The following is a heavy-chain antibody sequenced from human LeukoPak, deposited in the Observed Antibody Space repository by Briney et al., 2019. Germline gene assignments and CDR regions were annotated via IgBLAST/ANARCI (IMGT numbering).Heavy chain of an antibody. V-gene: IGHV3-7*03. CDR1: GFTFSTYW. CDR2: VKQDGNEK. Sequence: PGGSLRLSCAASGFTFSTYWMSWVRQAPGKGLEWVATVKQDGNEKNYVDSVKGRFTISRDNGKNPLYLEMKNLRAEDTAVYYCSDPGVGFWGQGTLVTVSS. J-gene: IGHJ4*02. CDR3: SDPGVGF. D-gene: IGHD3-3*01.